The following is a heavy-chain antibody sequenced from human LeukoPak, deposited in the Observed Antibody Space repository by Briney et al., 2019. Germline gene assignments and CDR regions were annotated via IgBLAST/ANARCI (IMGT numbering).Heavy chain of an antibody. D-gene: IGHD2-15*01. Sequence: SETLSLTCTVSGGSISSGGYYWSWIRQPPGKGLEWIGYIYHSGSTYYNPSLKSRVTISVDRSKNQFSLKLSSVTAADTAVYYCARGAYLVDYYYYMDVWGKGTTVTVSS. J-gene: IGHJ6*03. CDR2: IYHSGST. CDR3: ARGAYLVDYYYYMDV. V-gene: IGHV4-30-2*01. CDR1: GGSISSGGYY.